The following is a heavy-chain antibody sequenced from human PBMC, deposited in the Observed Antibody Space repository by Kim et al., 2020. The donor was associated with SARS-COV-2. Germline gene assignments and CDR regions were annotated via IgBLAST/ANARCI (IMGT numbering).Heavy chain of an antibody. CDR1: GFTFSSYV. J-gene: IGHJ4*02. V-gene: IGHV3-21*01. Sequence: GGSLRLSCAASGFTFSSYVMTWVRQAPGKGLEWVSSISYGSRDIYYADSIRGRFTISRDNAKTSLYLQMNSLRVEDTAIYYCARDKDGFNNFDYWAQGTLVTVPS. CDR3: ARDKDGFNNFDY. CDR2: ISYGSRDI. D-gene: IGHD6-25*01.